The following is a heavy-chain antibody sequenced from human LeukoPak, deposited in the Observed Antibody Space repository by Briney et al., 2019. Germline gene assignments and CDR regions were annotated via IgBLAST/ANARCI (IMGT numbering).Heavy chain of an antibody. CDR3: ARLYSSSWQFDY. CDR2: IHSSGST. V-gene: IGHV4-59*12. Sequence: SETLSLTCTVSGGSISGDYWSWIRQSPGKGLEWIAYIHSSGSTSYNPSLKSRVTISVDTSKNQFSLKLSSVTAADTAVYYCARLYSSSWQFDYWGQGTLVTVSS. J-gene: IGHJ4*02. CDR1: GGSISGDY. D-gene: IGHD6-13*01.